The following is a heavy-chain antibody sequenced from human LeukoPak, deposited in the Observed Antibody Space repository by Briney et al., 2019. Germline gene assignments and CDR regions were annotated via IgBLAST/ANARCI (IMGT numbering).Heavy chain of an antibody. CDR3: AREHRDVGATVDN. CDR2: IDRDGTIT. D-gene: IGHD1-26*01. J-gene: IGHJ4*01. Sequence: PGGSLRLSCAASGFTFRDYWMHWVRQAPGKGLVWVSRIDRDGTITYYADSVKGRFTISRDTAKNTLYLQMNSLRAEDTAVYDCAREHRDVGATVDNWGHGTLVTVSS. CDR1: GFTFRDYW. V-gene: IGHV3-74*01.